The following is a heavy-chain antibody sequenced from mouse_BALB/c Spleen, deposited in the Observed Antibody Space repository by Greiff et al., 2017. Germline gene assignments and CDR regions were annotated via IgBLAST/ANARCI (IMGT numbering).Heavy chain of an antibody. CDR3: ARRGLYAMDY. J-gene: IGHJ4*01. CDR2: INPSNGRT. CDR1: GYTFTSYW. V-gene: IGHV1S81*02. Sequence: VQLQQPGAELVKPGASVKLSCKASGYTFTSYWMHWVKQRPGQGLEWIGEINPSNGRTNYNEKFKSKATLTVDKSSSTAYMQLSSLTSEDSAVYYCARRGLYAMDYWGQGTSVTVSS.